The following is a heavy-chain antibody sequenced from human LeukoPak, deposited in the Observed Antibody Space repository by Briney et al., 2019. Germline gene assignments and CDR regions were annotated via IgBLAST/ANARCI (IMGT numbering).Heavy chain of an antibody. J-gene: IGHJ4*02. Sequence: GGSLRLSCAASGFTFSSYSMNWVRQAPGKGLEWVSSISSSSSYIYYADSVKGRFTISRDNAKNSLYLQMNSLRAEDTAVYYCARDVWTEKYHDYVWGTKAFDYWGQGTLVTVSS. CDR1: GFTFSSYS. D-gene: IGHD3-16*01. CDR3: ARDVWTEKYHDYVWGTKAFDY. CDR2: ISSSSSYI. V-gene: IGHV3-21*01.